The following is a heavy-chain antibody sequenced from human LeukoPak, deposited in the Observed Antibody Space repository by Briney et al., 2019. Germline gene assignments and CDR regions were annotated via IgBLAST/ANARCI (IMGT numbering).Heavy chain of an antibody. Sequence: GGSLRLSCAGSGFTFSTYAMSWVRQAPGKGLEWVSAIYAGGDTYYADSVKGRFTISRHNSENTLYLHIDSLRTEDTALYFCARSVSSSAIWDYWGQGALVTVSS. D-gene: IGHD6-6*01. CDR2: IYAGGDT. CDR1: GFTFSTYA. V-gene: IGHV3-53*04. CDR3: ARSVSSSAIWDY. J-gene: IGHJ4*02.